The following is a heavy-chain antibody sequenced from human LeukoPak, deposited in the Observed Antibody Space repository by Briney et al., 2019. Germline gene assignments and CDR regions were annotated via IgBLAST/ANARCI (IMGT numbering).Heavy chain of an antibody. Sequence: SQTLSLTCTVTGTSIRSGSYYWNWIRQAAGKGLEWIGRMYIGGRTTYNPSLKSRVTISLETSENQFSLRLRSVTAADTAVYYCAREGIAVADTYYYYYMDVWGKGTWVTVSS. CDR3: AREGIAVADTYYYYYMDV. V-gene: IGHV4-61*02. D-gene: IGHD6-19*01. J-gene: IGHJ6*03. CDR1: GTSIRSGSYY. CDR2: MYIGGRT.